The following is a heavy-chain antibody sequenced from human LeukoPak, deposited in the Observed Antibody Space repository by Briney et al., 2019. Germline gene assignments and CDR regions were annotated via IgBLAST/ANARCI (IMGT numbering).Heavy chain of an antibody. CDR1: GFTFSDYY. V-gene: IGHV3-11*01. J-gene: IGHJ4*02. CDR2: ISSSGSTI. D-gene: IGHD3-10*01. Sequence: GGSLRLSCAASGFTFSDYYMSWIRQAPGKGLEWVSYISSSGSTIYYADSVKGRFTISRDNAKNSLYLQMNSLRAEDTAVYDCVRDSRGVRGVTKGVFDYWGQGTLVTVSS. CDR3: VRDSRGVRGVTKGVFDY.